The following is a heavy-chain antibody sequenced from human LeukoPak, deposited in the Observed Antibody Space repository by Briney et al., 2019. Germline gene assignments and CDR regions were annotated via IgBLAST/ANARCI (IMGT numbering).Heavy chain of an antibody. CDR1: GFTFSSYS. CDR2: ITARSSPI. CDR3: AKAKTTVTTYGAFDI. D-gene: IGHD4-17*01. J-gene: IGHJ3*02. V-gene: IGHV3-48*02. Sequence: GGSLRLSCVASGFTFSSYSMNWVRQTPGKGLEWISYITARSSPIHYADSVKGRFTISRDNDKNSLYLQMNSLRDEDTAVYYCAKAKTTVTTYGAFDIWGQGTMVTVSS.